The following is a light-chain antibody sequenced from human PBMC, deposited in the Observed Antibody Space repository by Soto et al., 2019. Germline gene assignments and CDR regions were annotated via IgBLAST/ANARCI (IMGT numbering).Light chain of an antibody. CDR3: SSFTSSTTSV. J-gene: IGLJ1*01. CDR1: SSDVGNYNY. V-gene: IGLV2-14*01. Sequence: TQSASVSGSPGQSITISCTGTSSDVGNYNYVSWYQQHPGEVPKLIIFNVNNRPSGVSNRFSCSKSGNTASLTISGLQAEDEADYYCSSFTSSTTSVFGTGTK. CDR2: NVN.